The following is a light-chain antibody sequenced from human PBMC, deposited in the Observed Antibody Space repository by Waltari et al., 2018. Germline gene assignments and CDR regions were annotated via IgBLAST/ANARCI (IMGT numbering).Light chain of an antibody. CDR3: CSYVGAYSRV. J-gene: IGLJ3*02. CDR2: AAT. Sequence: QSALTQPLSVSGSPGQSVTISCTGTGSDIGAYNYVSWYQQHPDKPPKLIIYAATERPSGVPVRFSGSKSGNTASLTISGLQAEDEAHYYCCSYVGAYSRVFGGGTDLTVV. V-gene: IGLV2-11*01. CDR1: GSDIGAYNY.